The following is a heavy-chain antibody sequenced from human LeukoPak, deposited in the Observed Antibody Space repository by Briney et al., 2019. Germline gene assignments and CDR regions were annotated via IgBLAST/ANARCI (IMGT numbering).Heavy chain of an antibody. CDR3: ARSRDYSDRSGFFDFDY. CDR1: GGSISSNY. J-gene: IGHJ4*02. V-gene: IGHV4-59*01. D-gene: IGHD3-22*01. Sequence: SGTLSLTCTVSGGSISSNYWSWIRQSPGKGLEWIGYIYYSGSTNYNPSLKSRVTISVDTSRNQFSLKLSSVSAADTAVYYCARSRDYSDRSGFFDFDYWGEGTLVTVS. CDR2: IYYSGST.